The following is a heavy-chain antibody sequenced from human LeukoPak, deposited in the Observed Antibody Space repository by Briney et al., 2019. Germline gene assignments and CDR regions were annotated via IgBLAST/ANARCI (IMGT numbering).Heavy chain of an antibody. Sequence: SETLSLTCTVSGGSISSSSYYWGWIRQPPGKGLEWIGSIYYSGSTYYNPSLKSRVTISVDTSKNQFSLKLSSVTAADTAVYYCARCSGSPFNWFDPWGQGTLVTVSS. CDR2: IYYSGST. J-gene: IGHJ5*02. CDR3: ARCSGSPFNWFDP. D-gene: IGHD3-10*02. V-gene: IGHV4-39*01. CDR1: GGSISSSSYY.